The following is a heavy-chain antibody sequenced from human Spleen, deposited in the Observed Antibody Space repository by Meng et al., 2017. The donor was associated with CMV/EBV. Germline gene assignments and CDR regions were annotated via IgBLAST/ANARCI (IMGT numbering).Heavy chain of an antibody. V-gene: IGHV4-4*07. J-gene: IGHJ4*02. Sequence: QVQLQESGPGLVKPSETLSLTCTVSGGSISSYYWSWIRQPAGKGLEWIGRIYTSGSTNYNPSLKSRVTMSVDTSKNQLSLKLSSVTAADTAVYYCARGRRVIAAAGYYFDYWGQGTLVTVSS. D-gene: IGHD6-13*01. CDR2: IYTSGST. CDR3: ARGRRVIAAAGYYFDY. CDR1: GGSISSYY.